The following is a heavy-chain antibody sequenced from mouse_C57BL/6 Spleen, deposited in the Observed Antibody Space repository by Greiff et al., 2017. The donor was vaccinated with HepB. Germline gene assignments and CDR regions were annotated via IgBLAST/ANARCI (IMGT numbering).Heavy chain of an antibody. CDR3: ARGTTVVGGDYAMDY. V-gene: IGHV5-12*01. CDR2: ISNGGGST. Sequence: DVKLVESGGGLVQPGGSLKLSCAASGFTFSDYYMYWVRQTPEKRLEWVAYISNGGGSTYYPDTVKGRFTISRDNAKNTLYLQMSRLKSEDTAMYYCARGTTVVGGDYAMDYWGQGTSVTVSS. J-gene: IGHJ4*01. CDR1: GFTFSDYY. D-gene: IGHD1-1*01.